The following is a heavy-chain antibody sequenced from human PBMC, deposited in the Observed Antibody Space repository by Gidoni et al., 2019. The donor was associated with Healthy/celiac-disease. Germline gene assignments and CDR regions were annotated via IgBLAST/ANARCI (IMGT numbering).Heavy chain of an antibody. CDR3: TSYSIVPGGMDV. V-gene: IGHV3-73*01. CDR1: GFTFGGPA. Sequence: EVQLVESGGGLAQPGGSPKLSCAASGFTFGGPARHWVRPASGKGLEWVGRIRSKANSDATAYAASVKGRFTISRDDSKNTAYLQMNSLKTEDTAVYYCTSYSIVPGGMDVWGQGTTVTVSS. D-gene: IGHD6-13*01. J-gene: IGHJ6*02. CDR2: IRSKANSDAT.